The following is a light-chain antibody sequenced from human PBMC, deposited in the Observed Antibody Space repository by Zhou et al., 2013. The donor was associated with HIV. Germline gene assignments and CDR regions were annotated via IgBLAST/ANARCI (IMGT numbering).Light chain of an antibody. CDR2: RAS. V-gene: IGKV1-5*03. Sequence: DIQMTQSPSTLSASVGDTVTITCRASESINYWLAWYQQKPGQAPKLLIHRASILETGVPSRFSGSASGTEFTLTISGLHPDDFATYYCQHYTSFSGTFGPGTKVHVK. CDR1: ESINYW. CDR3: QHYTSFSGT. J-gene: IGKJ3*01.